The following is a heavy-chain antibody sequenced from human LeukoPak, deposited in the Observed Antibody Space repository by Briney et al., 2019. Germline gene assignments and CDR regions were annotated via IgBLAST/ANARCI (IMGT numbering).Heavy chain of an antibody. V-gene: IGHV3-30*04. CDR3: AELGITMIGGV. Sequence: PGGSLRLSCAASGFAFSSFAMHWVRQAPGKGLEWVSLISYDGIIEDYSDSVKGRFTISRDNARNSLYLQMNSLRAEDTAVYYCAELGITMIGGVWGKGTTVTISS. D-gene: IGHD3-10*02. CDR2: ISYDGIIE. CDR1: GFAFSSFA. J-gene: IGHJ6*04.